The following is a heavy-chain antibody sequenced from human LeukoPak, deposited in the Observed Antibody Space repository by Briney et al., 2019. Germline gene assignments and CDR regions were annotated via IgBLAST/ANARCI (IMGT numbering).Heavy chain of an antibody. CDR3: ASQRTYYDILTGYKGSWFDP. CDR2: IYYSGST. V-gene: IGHV4-59*01. D-gene: IGHD3-9*01. J-gene: IGHJ5*02. Sequence: PSETLSLTCTVSGGSISSYYWSWIRQPPGKGLEWIGYIYYSGSTNYNPSLKSRVTISVDTSKNQFSLKLSSVTAADTAVYYCASQRTYYDILTGYKGSWFDPWGQGTLVTVSS. CDR1: GGSISSYY.